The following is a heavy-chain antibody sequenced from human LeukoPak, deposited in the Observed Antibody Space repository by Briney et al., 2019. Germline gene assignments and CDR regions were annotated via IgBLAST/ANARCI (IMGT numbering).Heavy chain of an antibody. CDR3: ARHSARRDFDL. V-gene: IGHV4-61*05. CDR2: IYYSGST. Sequence: SETLSLTCTVSGDSMTSSNHYWVWIRQPPGKGLEWIGYIYYSGSTNYNPSLKSRVTISVDTSKNQFSLKLTSVIAEDTAVYYCARHSARRDFDLWGRGTLVTVSS. D-gene: IGHD6-25*01. CDR1: GDSMTSSNHY. J-gene: IGHJ2*01.